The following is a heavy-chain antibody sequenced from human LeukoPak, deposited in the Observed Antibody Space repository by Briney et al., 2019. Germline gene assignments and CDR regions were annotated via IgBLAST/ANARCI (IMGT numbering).Heavy chain of an antibody. Sequence: GESLKISCAASGFTVSSNYMSWVRQAPGKGLEWVSVIYSGSSTYYADSVKGRFTISRDNSKNTLYLQMNSLRAEDTAVYYCAREQSPYYYYGMDVWGQGTTVTVFS. J-gene: IGHJ6*02. CDR3: AREQSPYYYYGMDV. CDR1: GFTVSSNY. V-gene: IGHV3-66*01. D-gene: IGHD5-24*01. CDR2: IYSGSST.